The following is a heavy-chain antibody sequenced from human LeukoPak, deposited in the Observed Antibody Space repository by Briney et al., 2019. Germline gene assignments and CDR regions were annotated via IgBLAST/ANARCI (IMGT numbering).Heavy chain of an antibody. V-gene: IGHV1-69*13. CDR3: VGGLSLRDAFDI. Sequence: SVKVSCKASGGTFSSYAISWVRQAPGQGLEWRGGIIPIFGTASYAQKFQGRVTITADESTSTAYMELSSLRSEDTAVYYCVGGLSLRDAFDIWGQGTMVTVSS. CDR1: GGTFSSYA. D-gene: IGHD1-26*01. CDR2: IIPIFGTA. J-gene: IGHJ3*02.